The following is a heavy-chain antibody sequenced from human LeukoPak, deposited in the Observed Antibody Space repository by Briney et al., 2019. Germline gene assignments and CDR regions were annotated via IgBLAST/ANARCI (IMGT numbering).Heavy chain of an antibody. D-gene: IGHD3-22*01. CDR2: INPNSGGT. Sequence: ASVKVSFKASGYTFTGYYMHWVRQAPGQGLEWMGWINPNSGGTNYAQKFQGRVTMTRDTSISTAYMELSRLRSDDTAVYYCARTLKQAYYYDSSGYSYYFDYWGQGTLVTVSS. V-gene: IGHV1-2*02. CDR3: ARTLKQAYYYDSSGYSYYFDY. J-gene: IGHJ4*02. CDR1: GYTFTGYY.